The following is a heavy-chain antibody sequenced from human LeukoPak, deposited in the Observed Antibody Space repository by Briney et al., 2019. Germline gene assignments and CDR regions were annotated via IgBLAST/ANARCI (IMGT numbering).Heavy chain of an antibody. J-gene: IGHJ4*02. CDR2: IYPGYSDT. CDR1: GYSFTSYW. Sequence: GESLKISCKGSGYSFTSYWIGWVRQMPGKGLGWVGNIYPGYSDTRYSPSFQGQVTISADKSISTAYLQWSSLKASDTAMYYGARHRDSGSYYNSLEYWGQGTLVTVSS. CDR3: ARHRDSGSYYNSLEY. D-gene: IGHD3-10*01. V-gene: IGHV5-51*01.